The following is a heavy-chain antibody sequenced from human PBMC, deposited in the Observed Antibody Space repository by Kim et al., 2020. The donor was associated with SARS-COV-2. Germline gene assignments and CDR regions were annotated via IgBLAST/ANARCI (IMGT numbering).Heavy chain of an antibody. Sequence: GGSLRLSCAASGFTFSNAWMTWVRQAPGKGLEWVGRIKSKTDGGTTDYAAPVKDRFTISRDDSKNTLFLQMNSLKTEDTAVYYCSTDPKGGARLGYCSSTSCYGIDYWGQGTLVTVSS. V-gene: IGHV3-15*01. CDR2: IKSKTDGGTT. CDR3: STDPKGGARLGYCSSTSCYGIDY. D-gene: IGHD2-2*01. J-gene: IGHJ4*02. CDR1: GFTFSNAW.